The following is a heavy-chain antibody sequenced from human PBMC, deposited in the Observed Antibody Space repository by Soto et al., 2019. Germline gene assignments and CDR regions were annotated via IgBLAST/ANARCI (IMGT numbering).Heavy chain of an antibody. CDR3: ARDEVCSTTSCLFAFDI. Sequence: ASVKVSCKASGYTFTGYYRYWVGQAPGQGLEWMGWINPNSGGTNYAQKFQGRVTMNRDTSISTAYMELSRLRTDDTDVYYCARDEVCSTTSCLFAFDIWGQGTMVTVSS. CDR1: GYTFTGYY. J-gene: IGHJ3*02. V-gene: IGHV1-2*02. D-gene: IGHD2-2*01. CDR2: INPNSGGT.